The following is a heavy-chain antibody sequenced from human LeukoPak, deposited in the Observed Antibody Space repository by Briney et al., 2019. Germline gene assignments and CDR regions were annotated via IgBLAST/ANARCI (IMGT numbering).Heavy chain of an antibody. CDR3: ASGGATTDAFDI. Sequence: SETLSLTCTVSGGSISSGGYYWSWIRQPPGKGQEWIGYIYHSGSTYYNPSLKSRVTISVDRSKNQFSLKLSSVTAADTAVYYCASGGATTDAFDIWGQGTMVAVSS. J-gene: IGHJ3*02. V-gene: IGHV4-30-2*01. CDR1: GGSISSGGYY. D-gene: IGHD1-26*01. CDR2: IYHSGST.